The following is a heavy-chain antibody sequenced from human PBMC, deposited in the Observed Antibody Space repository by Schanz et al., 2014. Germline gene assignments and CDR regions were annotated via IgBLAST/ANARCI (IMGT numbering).Heavy chain of an antibody. Sequence: VQLLQFGGGVVQPGRSLRLSCAAYGFTLSSYAMHWVRQATGAGLEWVSAIGTAGDTFYLDSVKGRFTISRDYSKNTLYLQMSSLRAEDTAIYYCAKLSSSGRLAGYFDYWGQGALVTVSS. D-gene: IGHD6-19*01. CDR3: AKLSSSGRLAGYFDY. CDR1: GFTLSSYA. CDR2: IGTAGDT. V-gene: IGHV3-13*04. J-gene: IGHJ4*02.